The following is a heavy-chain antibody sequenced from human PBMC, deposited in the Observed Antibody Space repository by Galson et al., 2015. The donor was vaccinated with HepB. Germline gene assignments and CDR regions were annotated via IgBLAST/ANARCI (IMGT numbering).Heavy chain of an antibody. D-gene: IGHD2-8*01. CDR3: ARGRTSIPNVYFDS. CDR2: ISRDSVYI. J-gene: IGHJ4*02. Sequence: ETLSLTCTVSGDSVTSGNYFWSWIRQPPGKGLEWVSSISRDSVYISYADSVKGRFAISRDNAKMSFYLQMNTLRPEDTAFYYCARGRTSIPNVYFDSWGQGTLVTVSS. V-gene: IGHV3-21*01. CDR1: GDSVTSGNYF.